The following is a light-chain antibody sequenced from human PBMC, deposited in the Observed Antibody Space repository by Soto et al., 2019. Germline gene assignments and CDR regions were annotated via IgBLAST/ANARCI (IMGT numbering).Light chain of an antibody. CDR2: TAS. Sequence: LRMTQSPSSLSASVGDTVTITCRASQGISDYLSWFQHKPGEAPKLLIYTASSLQGGVPLRFSGAGSRTDFSLTISGLQPEDSATYYCQQTYTFPWTFGQGTKVDIK. CDR3: QQTYTFPWT. J-gene: IGKJ1*01. V-gene: IGKV1-39*01. CDR1: QGISDY.